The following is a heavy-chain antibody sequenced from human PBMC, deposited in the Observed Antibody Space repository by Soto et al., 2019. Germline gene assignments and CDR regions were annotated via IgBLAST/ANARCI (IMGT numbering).Heavy chain of an antibody. Sequence: EVQLVESGGGLVQPGRSLRLSCXASGFTFDDYAMHWVRQAPGKGLEWVSGISWNSGSIGYADSVKGRFTISRDNAKNSLYLQMNSLRAEDTALYYCAKDIAVVVAAAGPFDYWGQGTLVTVSS. V-gene: IGHV3-9*01. CDR2: ISWNSGSI. CDR3: AKDIAVVVAAAGPFDY. CDR1: GFTFDDYA. D-gene: IGHD2-15*01. J-gene: IGHJ4*02.